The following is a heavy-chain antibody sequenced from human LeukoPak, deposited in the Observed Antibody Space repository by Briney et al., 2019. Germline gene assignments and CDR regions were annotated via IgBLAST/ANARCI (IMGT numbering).Heavy chain of an antibody. D-gene: IGHD3-22*01. CDR3: AGWNGADSSGSYFV. V-gene: IGHV3-33*01. CDR1: GFSFSSHG. CDR2: IWFDGSQI. J-gene: IGHJ3*01. Sequence: GGSQRLSCAASGFSFSSHGMHWVRQAPGKGLEWVALIWFDGSQIYYSDSVKGRFTISRDNSKNTLYLQMNSLSAEDTAMYYCAGWNGADSSGSYFVWGQGTMVTVSS.